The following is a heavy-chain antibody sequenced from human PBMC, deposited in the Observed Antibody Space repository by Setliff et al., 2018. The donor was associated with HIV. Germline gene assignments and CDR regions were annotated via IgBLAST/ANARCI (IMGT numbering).Heavy chain of an antibody. CDR3: ARGAIAVAGISYYYYGMDV. D-gene: IGHD6-19*01. Sequence: PSETLSLTCTVSGGSISTPTYYWGWIRQPPGKGLEWIGEIYHSGSTNYNPSLKSRVTISVDKSKNQFSLKLSSVTAADTAVYYCARGAIAVAGISYYYYGMDVWGQGTTVTVSS. J-gene: IGHJ6*02. V-gene: IGHV4-39*07. CDR1: GGSISTPTYY. CDR2: IYHSGST.